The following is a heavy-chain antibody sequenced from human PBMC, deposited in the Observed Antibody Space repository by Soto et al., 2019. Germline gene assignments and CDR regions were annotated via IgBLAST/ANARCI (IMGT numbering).Heavy chain of an antibody. CDR1: GGSISSSSYY. J-gene: IGHJ5*02. V-gene: IGHV4-39*01. Sequence: SETLSLTCTVSGGSISSSSYYWGWIRQPPGKGLEWIGNIYYSGNTYQNPSLKSRVTISVDTSKNQFSLKLSSVTAADTAVYYCARQSCSGDNCYSRAKWFDPWGQGTLVTVSS. CDR3: ARQSCSGDNCYSRAKWFDP. D-gene: IGHD2-15*01. CDR2: IYYSGNT.